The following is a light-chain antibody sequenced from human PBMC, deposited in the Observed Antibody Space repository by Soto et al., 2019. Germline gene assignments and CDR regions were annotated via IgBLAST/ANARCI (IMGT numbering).Light chain of an antibody. CDR3: QQYNSYSRT. Sequence: DIQMTQSPSTLSASVGDRVTITCRASQSISSRLAWYQQKPGKAPKLLIYKASSLESGVPSRFSGSGSGTEFTLTISSLQPADFATYYCQQYNSYSRTFGQGTKVEIK. J-gene: IGKJ1*01. CDR2: KAS. V-gene: IGKV1-5*03. CDR1: QSISSR.